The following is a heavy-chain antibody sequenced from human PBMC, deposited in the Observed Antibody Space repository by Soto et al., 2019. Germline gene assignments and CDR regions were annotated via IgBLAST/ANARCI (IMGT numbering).Heavy chain of an antibody. D-gene: IGHD2-8*02. CDR1: GASIAGSSY. CDR3: ARGMTPPGAPAWYYFDS. V-gene: IGHV4-4*07. J-gene: IGHJ4*02. CDR2: FSLSGTT. Sequence: QVQLQESGPGLMKPSETLSLTCSVSGASIAGSSYWSWIRQPAGKGLEWIGRFSLSGTTNYSPSLRSRVTMSADVSKNQFSLGLTCVTAADTALYYCARGMTPPGAPAWYYFDSWGQGTLVTVSS.